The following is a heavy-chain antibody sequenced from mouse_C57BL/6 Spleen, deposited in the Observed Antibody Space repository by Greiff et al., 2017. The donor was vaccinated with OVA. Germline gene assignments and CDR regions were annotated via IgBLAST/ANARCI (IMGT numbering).Heavy chain of an antibody. D-gene: IGHD2-3*01. CDR2: IYPGSGST. J-gene: IGHJ3*01. CDR1: GYTFTSYW. V-gene: IGHV1-55*01. Sequence: QVQLQQPGAELVKPGASVKMSCKASGYTFTSYWITWVKQRPGQGLEWIGDIYPGSGSTNYNEKFKSKATLTVDTSSSTAYMQLSSLTSEDSAVYYCARWVYDGYVSFAYWGQGTLVTVSA. CDR3: ARWVYDGYVSFAY.